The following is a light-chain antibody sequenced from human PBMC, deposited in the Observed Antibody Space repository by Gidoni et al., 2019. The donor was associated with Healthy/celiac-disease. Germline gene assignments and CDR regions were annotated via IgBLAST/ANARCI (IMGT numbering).Light chain of an antibody. V-gene: IGKV1-39*01. CDR1: QSISSY. J-gene: IGKJ1*01. CDR3: QQSYSTPWT. Sequence: QMTQSPSSLSASVGDRVTITCRASQSISSYLNWYQQKPWKAPKLLIYAASSLQSGVPSRFSGSGSGTDFTLTISSLQPEDFATYYCQQSYSTPWTFGQGTKVEIK. CDR2: AAS.